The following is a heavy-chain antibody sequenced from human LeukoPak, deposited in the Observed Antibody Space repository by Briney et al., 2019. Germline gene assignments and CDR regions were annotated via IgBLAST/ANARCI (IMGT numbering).Heavy chain of an antibody. CDR2: INSVGSST. D-gene: IGHD5-12*01. J-gene: IGHJ4*02. V-gene: IGHV3-74*01. Sequence: GGSLRLSCAASGFTFSSYWMHWVRQAPGKGLVWVSRINSVGSSTSYADSVKGRFTISRDNAKNTLYLQMNSLRAEDTAVYYCARALPEYSGYDFEGDYWGQGTLVTVSS. CDR1: GFTFSSYW. CDR3: ARALPEYSGYDFEGDY.